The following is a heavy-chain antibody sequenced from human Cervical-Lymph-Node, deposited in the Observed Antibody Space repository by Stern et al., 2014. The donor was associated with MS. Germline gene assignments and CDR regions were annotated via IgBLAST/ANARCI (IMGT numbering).Heavy chain of an antibody. CDR3: ARGGGYSYSTLDY. CDR2: INPNSGGT. Sequence: QVQLVESGAEVKKPGASVKVSCKASAYTITDYYTHWVRQAPGHGLEWMGWINPNSGGTYSAQKLQGRLTMTRDTSTSTAYMELSSLRSDATAVYYCARGGGYSYSTLDYWGQGTQVTVSS. D-gene: IGHD3-10*01. CDR1: AYTITDYY. V-gene: IGHV1-2*02. J-gene: IGHJ4*02.